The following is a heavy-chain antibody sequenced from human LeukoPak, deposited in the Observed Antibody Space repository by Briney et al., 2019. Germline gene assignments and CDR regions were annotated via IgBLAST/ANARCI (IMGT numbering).Heavy chain of an antibody. CDR3: ARDFYSSSN. D-gene: IGHD6-6*01. Sequence: PGGSLRLSCAASGFTFSSYWMSWVRQAPGKGLEWVSVIYSGGSTYYADSVKGRFTISRDNSKNTLYLQMNSLRAEDTAVYYCARDFYSSSNWGQGTLVTVSS. CDR2: IYSGGST. J-gene: IGHJ4*02. V-gene: IGHV3-66*02. CDR1: GFTFSSYW.